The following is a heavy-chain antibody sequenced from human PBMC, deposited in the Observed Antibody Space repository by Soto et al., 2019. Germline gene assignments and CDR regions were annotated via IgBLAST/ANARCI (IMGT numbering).Heavy chain of an antibody. V-gene: IGHV1-18*01. J-gene: IGHJ6*02. Sequence: QVQLVQSGAEVKKPGASVKVSCKASGYAFSSHGITWVRQAPGQGLEWMGWISTYNGNTNYAQKFQGRVTMTTDTSTTTAYMELRSLTSDDTAVYYCARGLGLPAAINFLPYDYTMDVWGQGTTVTVSS. D-gene: IGHD2-2*01. CDR2: ISTYNGNT. CDR3: ARGLGLPAAINFLPYDYTMDV. CDR1: GYAFSSHG.